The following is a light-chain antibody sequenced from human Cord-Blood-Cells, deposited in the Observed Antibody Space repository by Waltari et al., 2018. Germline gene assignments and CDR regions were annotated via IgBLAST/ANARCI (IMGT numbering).Light chain of an antibody. V-gene: IGLV1-36*01. CDR1: RSHNGHNA. J-gene: IGLJ3*02. Sequence: QSVLTQPPSASDAPRQRVTIPCSGCRSHNGHNAVTWYQQLPGKAPKLLIYYDDLLPSGVSDRFSGSKSGTSASLAISGLQSEDEADYYCAAWDDSLNGPVFGGGTKLTVL. CDR2: YDD. CDR3: AAWDDSLNGPV.